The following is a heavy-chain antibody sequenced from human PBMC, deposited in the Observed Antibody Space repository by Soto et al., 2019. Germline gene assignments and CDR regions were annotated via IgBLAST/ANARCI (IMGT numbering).Heavy chain of an antibody. J-gene: IGHJ4*02. V-gene: IGHV3-11*06. CDR2: ISMSGSY. D-gene: IGHD2-8*01. Sequence: GGSLILSCVGSDFSLSGSYMSWVRQAPGKGLEWLSFISMSGSYKTYAASVEGRFTISRDNVKNILYLQMDSLRAEDTAVYYCASRGHCSNGQCHPFDSWGQGTQVTVSS. CDR3: ASRGHCSNGQCHPFDS. CDR1: DFSLSGSY.